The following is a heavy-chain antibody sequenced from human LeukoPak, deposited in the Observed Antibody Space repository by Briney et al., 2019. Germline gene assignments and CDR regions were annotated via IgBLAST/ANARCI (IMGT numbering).Heavy chain of an antibody. CDR3: AKAAMAGNFDY. CDR1: GFTFSMYW. D-gene: IGHD5-24*01. J-gene: IGHJ4*02. V-gene: IGHV3-23*01. Sequence: GGSLRLSCAASGFTFSMYWMSWVRQAPGKGLECVSGISGSGGNTYYADSVKGRFTISRDNSKNTLYLQMNSLRAEDTTVYYCAKAAMAGNFDYWGQGTLVTVSS. CDR2: ISGSGGNT.